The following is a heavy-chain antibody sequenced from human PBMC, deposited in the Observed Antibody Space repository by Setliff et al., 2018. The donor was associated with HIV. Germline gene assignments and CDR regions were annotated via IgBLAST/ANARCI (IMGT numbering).Heavy chain of an antibody. D-gene: IGHD3-10*01. V-gene: IGHV3-74*01. J-gene: IGHJ6*02. CDR3: ARGSLRGVLALGMDV. CDR1: GFTFSDYW. Sequence: GGSLRLSCTASGFTFSDYWMHWVRRGPGRGLEWVSRIGRDGTVANHADSVKGRFTISRDNAKNSLYLQMNSLRAEDTAIYYCARGSLRGVLALGMDVWGQGTTVTVSS. CDR2: IGRDGTVA.